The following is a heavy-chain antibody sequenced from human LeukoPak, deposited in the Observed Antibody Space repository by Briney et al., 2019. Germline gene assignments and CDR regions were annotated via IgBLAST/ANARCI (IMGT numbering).Heavy chain of an antibody. D-gene: IGHD3-10*01. Sequence: PGGSLRLSCAASGFTFSGYWMSWVRQTPDKGLEWVATIKQDGSEIYYVDSVKGRFTISRDNSENTLYLQMNGLTAEDTAMYYCARDSYQDYYGRFDPWGQGTLVIVSS. CDR3: ARDSYQDYYGRFDP. CDR2: IKQDGSEI. V-gene: IGHV3-7*01. J-gene: IGHJ5*02. CDR1: GFTFSGYW.